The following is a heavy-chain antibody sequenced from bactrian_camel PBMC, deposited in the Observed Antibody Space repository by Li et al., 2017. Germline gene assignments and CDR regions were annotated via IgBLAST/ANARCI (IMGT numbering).Heavy chain of an antibody. CDR2: IAPASGTT. CDR1: GSGYISGTAC. Sequence: HVQLVESGGGSVNAGGSLTLSCAASGSGYISGTACMGWFRQVPGKEREGVAAIAPASGTTFYNDSVKGRFSISQDRVANTLYLQMNSLKTEDTAVYYCAARCRNPLSDSDVYDYWGQSTQVTVS. V-gene: IGHV3S54*01. J-gene: IGHJ4*01. CDR3: AARCRNPLSDSDVYDY. D-gene: IGHD4*01.